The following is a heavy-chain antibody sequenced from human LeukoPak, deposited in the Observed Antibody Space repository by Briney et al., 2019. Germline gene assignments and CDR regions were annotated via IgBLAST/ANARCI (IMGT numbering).Heavy chain of an antibody. CDR1: GYTFTGYY. J-gene: IGHJ4*02. Sequence: ASVKVSCKASGYTFTGYYMHWVRQAPGQGLEWMGWINPNSGGTNYAQKFQGRVTMTRDTSISTAYMELSRLRSDDTAVYYCARVTDSGSYFEGGAFDYWGQGTLVTVSS. V-gene: IGHV1-2*02. CDR2: INPNSGGT. CDR3: ARVTDSGSYFEGGAFDY. D-gene: IGHD1-26*01.